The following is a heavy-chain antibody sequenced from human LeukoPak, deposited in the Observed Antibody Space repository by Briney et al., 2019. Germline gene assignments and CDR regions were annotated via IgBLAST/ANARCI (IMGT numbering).Heavy chain of an antibody. V-gene: IGHV4-39*01. J-gene: IGHJ4*02. CDR3: ARQRITVGGVISIFDS. Sequence: PSETLSLTCTVSGGSISSSDYYWGWIRQPPGKGLEWIGNISYSGSTYYNPSLKSRITKSVDTSKNQFSLRVSSLTAADTAVYYCARQRITVGGVISIFDSWGQGTLVTVSS. CDR2: ISYSGST. CDR1: GGSISSSDYY. D-gene: IGHD3-16*02.